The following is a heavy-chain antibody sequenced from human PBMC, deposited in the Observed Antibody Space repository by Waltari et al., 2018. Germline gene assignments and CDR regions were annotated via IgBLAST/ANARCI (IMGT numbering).Heavy chain of an antibody. V-gene: IGHV1-8*01. D-gene: IGHD3-3*01. CDR2: MNPNSGYT. CDR1: GYTFTSYD. Sequence: QVHLVQSGAEVRKPGASVTVSCRASGYTFTSYDINWVRTATGQGLEWLGWMNPNSGYTGYAQKFQGRVIMSRDTSTNTAYMELSSLRSEDTAIYYCARPHDAWSGYYNSYQYYGLDVWGQGTTVTVSS. J-gene: IGHJ6*02. CDR3: ARPHDAWSGYYNSYQYYGLDV.